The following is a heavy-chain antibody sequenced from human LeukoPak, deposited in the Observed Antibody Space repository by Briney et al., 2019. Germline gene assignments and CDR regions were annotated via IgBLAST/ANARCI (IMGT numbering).Heavy chain of an antibody. CDR1: GGSISSYY. CDR2: IHYSGST. V-gene: IGHV4-59*08. J-gene: IGHJ5*02. D-gene: IGHD1-26*01. CDR3: ARPHRGSWFDP. Sequence: PSETLSLTCTVSGGSISSYYWSWIRQPPGKGLEWIGFIHYSGSTNYNPSLKSRVTISVDTSKNQFSLKLSSVTAADTAVYYCARPHRGSWFDPWGQGTLVTVSS.